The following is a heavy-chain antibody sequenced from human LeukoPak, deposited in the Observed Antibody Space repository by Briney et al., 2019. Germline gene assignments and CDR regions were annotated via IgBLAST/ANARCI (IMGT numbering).Heavy chain of an antibody. CDR3: ARHGYYDSSGYYYDY. Sequence: SETLSLTCTVSGGSISSYYGSWIRQPPGKGLEWIGYIYYSGSTNYNPSLKSRVTISVDTSKNQFSLKLSSVTAADTAVYYCARHGYYDSSGYYYDYWGQGTLVTVSS. CDR1: GGSISSYY. D-gene: IGHD3-22*01. CDR2: IYYSGST. V-gene: IGHV4-59*08. J-gene: IGHJ4*02.